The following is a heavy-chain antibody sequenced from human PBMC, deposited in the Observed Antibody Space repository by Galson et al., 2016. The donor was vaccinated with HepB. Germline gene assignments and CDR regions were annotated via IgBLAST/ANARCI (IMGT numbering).Heavy chain of an antibody. CDR3: ASPFYHSPGSPFFS. D-gene: IGHD3-10*01. CDR1: GASVTSKFSW. CDR2: IFYGGSP. J-gene: IGHJ5*02. Sequence: SETLSLTCTVSGASVTSKFSWWGWIRQPPGRGLEWIATIFYGGSPYYSPSLKSRVTIFLDTSKNQFSLKLTSATAADTAMYYCASPFYHSPGSPFFSWGQGALVTVSS. V-gene: IGHV4-39*01.